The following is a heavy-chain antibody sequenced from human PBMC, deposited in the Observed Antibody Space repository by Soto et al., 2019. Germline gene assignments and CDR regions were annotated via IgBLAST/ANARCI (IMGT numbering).Heavy chain of an antibody. V-gene: IGHV4-4*02. CDR1: GGSISSSNW. CDR2: IYHSGST. J-gene: IGHJ5*02. D-gene: IGHD3-22*01. Sequence: PSETLSLTCAVSGGSISSSNWWSWVRQPPGKGLEWIGEIYHSGSTNYNPSLKSRVTISVDKSKNQFSLKLSSVTAADTAVYYCASSPYYYDRSNWFDPWGQGTLVTVSS. CDR3: ASSPYYYDRSNWFDP.